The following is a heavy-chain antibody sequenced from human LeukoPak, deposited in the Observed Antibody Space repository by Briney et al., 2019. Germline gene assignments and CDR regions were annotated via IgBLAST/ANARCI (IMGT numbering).Heavy chain of an antibody. V-gene: IGHV1-18*01. CDR2: ISAYNGNT. CDR3: ARVWVDSSGHYDAFDL. J-gene: IGHJ3*01. Sequence: ASVKVSFKASGYTVTSYGSSWVRQAPGQGLEWMGWISAYNGNTNYAHKLHGRVNMTTDTSTSTAYMELRSLRSDDTAVYYCARVWVDSSGHYDAFDLWGQGTMVTVSS. D-gene: IGHD3-22*01. CDR1: GYTVTSYG.